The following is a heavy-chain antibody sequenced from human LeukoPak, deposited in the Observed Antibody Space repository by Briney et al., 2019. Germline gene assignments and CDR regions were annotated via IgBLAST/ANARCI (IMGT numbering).Heavy chain of an antibody. D-gene: IGHD6-13*01. CDR2: ISSSSSYI. CDR1: GFTFSSYS. V-gene: IGHV3-21*04. J-gene: IGHJ6*03. Sequence: PGGSLRLSCAASGFTFSSYSMNWVRQAPGKGLEWVSSISSSSSYIYYADSVKGRFTISRDKSKNTLYLQMNSLRAEDTAVYYCAKDVAAAGYYYYYMDVWGKGTTVTISS. CDR3: AKDVAAAGYYYYYMDV.